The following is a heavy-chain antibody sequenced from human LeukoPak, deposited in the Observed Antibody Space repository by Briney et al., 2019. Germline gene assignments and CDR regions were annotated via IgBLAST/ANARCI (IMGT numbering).Heavy chain of an antibody. CDR2: INTDGSST. Sequence: AGGSLRLSCAASGFTFSSYWMHWVRQAPGKGLVWVSRINTDGSSTSYADSVKGRFTISRDNAKNTLYLQMNSLRAEDTAVYYCASQRGYYYYYMDVWGKGTTVTVSS. J-gene: IGHJ6*03. V-gene: IGHV3-74*01. CDR3: ASQRGYYYYYMDV. CDR1: GFTFSSYW. D-gene: IGHD3-10*01.